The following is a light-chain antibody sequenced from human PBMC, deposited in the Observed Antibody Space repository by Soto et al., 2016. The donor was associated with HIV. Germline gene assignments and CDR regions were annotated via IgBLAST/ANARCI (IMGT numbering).Light chain of an antibody. V-gene: IGLV3-21*03. CDR1: NVGSKS. J-gene: IGLJ2*01. CDR3: QVWDSGSDPVV. CDR2: DDS. Sequence: SYELTQPPSVSVAPGKTARITCGGTNVGSKSVHWYQQKPGQAPVLVVYDDSDRPSGIPERFSGSNSGNTATLTISRVDIGDEAGYYCQVWDSGSDPVVFGGGTKLTVL.